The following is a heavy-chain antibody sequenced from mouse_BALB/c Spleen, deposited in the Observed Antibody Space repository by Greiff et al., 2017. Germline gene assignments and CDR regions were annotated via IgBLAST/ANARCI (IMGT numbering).Heavy chain of an antibody. D-gene: IGHD2-10*02. Sequence: VQLQQSGAELVKPGASVKLSCTASGFNIKDTYMHWVKQRPEQGLEWIGRIDPANGNTKYDPKFQGKATITADTSSNTAYLQLSSLTSEDTAVYYCAREYGNFYYFDYWGQGTTLTVSS. CDR3: AREYGNFYYFDY. J-gene: IGHJ2*01. V-gene: IGHV14-3*02. CDR1: GFNIKDTY. CDR2: IDPANGNT.